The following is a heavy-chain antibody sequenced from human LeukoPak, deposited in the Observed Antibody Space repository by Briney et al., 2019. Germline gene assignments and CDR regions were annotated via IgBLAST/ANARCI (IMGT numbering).Heavy chain of an antibody. CDR3: ARGGAGYDILTGYVDY. Sequence: GGSLRLSCAASGFTFSSYEMNWVRQAPGKGLEWVSYISSSGGTIYYADSVKGRFTISRDNSKDTLYLQMNSLRAEDTAVYYCARGGAGYDILTGYVDYWGQGTLVTVSS. CDR2: ISSSGGTI. D-gene: IGHD3-9*01. V-gene: IGHV3-48*03. J-gene: IGHJ4*02. CDR1: GFTFSSYE.